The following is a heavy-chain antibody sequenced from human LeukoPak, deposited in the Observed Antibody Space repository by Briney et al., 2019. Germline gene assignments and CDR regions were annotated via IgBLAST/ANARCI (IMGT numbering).Heavy chain of an antibody. V-gene: IGHV4-30-4*01. CDR1: GGSISSGDYY. Sequence: SETLSLTCTVSGGSISSGDYYWSWIRQPPGKGLEWIGYIYYSGSTYCNPSLKSRVTISVDTSKNQFSLKLSSVTAADTAVYYCARVARKQLVRGLFDYWGQGTLVTVSS. CDR2: IYYSGST. J-gene: IGHJ4*02. D-gene: IGHD6-6*01. CDR3: ARVARKQLVRGLFDY.